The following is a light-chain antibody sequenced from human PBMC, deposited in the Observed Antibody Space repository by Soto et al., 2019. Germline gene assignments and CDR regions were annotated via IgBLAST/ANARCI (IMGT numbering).Light chain of an antibody. CDR2: DVS. J-gene: IGLJ1*01. Sequence: QSVLTQPASVSGSPGQSITLSCTGTSSDVGDYNYVSWYQQHPGKAPKLMIYDVSNRPSGVSNRFSGSKSGNTASLTISGLQAEVEADYYCSSYTSSSTFYVFGTGTKVTV. CDR3: SSYTSSSTFYV. CDR1: SSDVGDYNY. V-gene: IGLV2-14*01.